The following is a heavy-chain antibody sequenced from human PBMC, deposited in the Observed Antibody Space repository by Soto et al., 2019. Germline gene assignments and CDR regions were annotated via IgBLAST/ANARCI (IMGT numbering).Heavy chain of an antibody. V-gene: IGHV5-51*01. CDR1: GYSFTSYW. D-gene: IGHD3-10*01. CDR3: ARHSGRGPPNPDYYYYYYYMDV. CDR2: IYPGDSDT. Sequence: GESLKISCKGSGYSFTSYWIGWVRQMPGKGLEWMGIIYPGDSDTRYSPSFQGQVTISADKSISTAYLQWSSLKASDTAMYYCARHSGRGPPNPDYYYYYYYMDVWGKGTTVTVSS. J-gene: IGHJ6*03.